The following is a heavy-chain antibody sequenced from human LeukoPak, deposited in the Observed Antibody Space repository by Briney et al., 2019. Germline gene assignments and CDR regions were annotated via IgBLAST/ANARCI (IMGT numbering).Heavy chain of an antibody. J-gene: IGHJ4*02. CDR2: ISWDGTP. Sequence: GGSLRLSCAASGFTFDDYTMHWVRQAPGKTLEWVSLISWDGTPYYRDSVKGRFSISRDNSKNSLYLQMDTLRSEDTAFYYCVKDLSYESSGYVFDYWGQGTLVTVSS. CDR1: GFTFDDYT. V-gene: IGHV3-43*01. D-gene: IGHD3-22*01. CDR3: VKDLSYESSGYVFDY.